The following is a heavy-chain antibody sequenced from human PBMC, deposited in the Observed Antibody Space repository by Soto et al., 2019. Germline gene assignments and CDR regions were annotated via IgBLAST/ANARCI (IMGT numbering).Heavy chain of an antibody. Sequence: GGSLRLSCAASGFTFSSYIMTWVRQAPGQGLEWVSSISGSGGSTYSADSVKGRFTISRDKYQSTLYLQMNSLRAEDTAVYYCARGAWGAGSWPRCDYWGQGTLVTVSS. CDR2: ISGSGGST. V-gene: IGHV3-23*01. CDR3: ARGAWGAGSWPRCDY. CDR1: GFTFSSYI. J-gene: IGHJ4*02. D-gene: IGHD3-16*01.